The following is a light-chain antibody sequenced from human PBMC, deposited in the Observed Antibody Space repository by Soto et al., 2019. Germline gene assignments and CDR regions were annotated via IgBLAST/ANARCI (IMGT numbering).Light chain of an antibody. Sequence: DIQMTQSPSSLSASVVDRVTITFRASQTIYDYVTWFQQKPGKAPNLLIYDASSLQSGVPSRFSGSGSGTEFPLTISSLQPEDFATYYCLQHKSYPITFGQGTRLEIK. CDR2: DAS. J-gene: IGKJ5*01. CDR1: QTIYDY. V-gene: IGKV1-17*01. CDR3: LQHKSYPIT.